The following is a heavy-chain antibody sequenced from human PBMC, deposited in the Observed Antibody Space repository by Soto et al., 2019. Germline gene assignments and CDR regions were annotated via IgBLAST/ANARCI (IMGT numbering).Heavy chain of an antibody. D-gene: IGHD3-10*01. CDR2: ISGGGDTT. CDR1: GFTFNNYA. Sequence: EVQLLESGGGLVQPGGSLRLSCAASGFTFNNYAMTWVRQAPGKGLEWVSAISGGGDTTSYADSVTGRFTVSRDGSKNTMYLQMSSLRAEDAALYYCAKGRGGSGSLPPRVDFWGQGTLVNVSS. V-gene: IGHV3-23*01. J-gene: IGHJ4*02. CDR3: AKGRGGSGSLPPRVDF.